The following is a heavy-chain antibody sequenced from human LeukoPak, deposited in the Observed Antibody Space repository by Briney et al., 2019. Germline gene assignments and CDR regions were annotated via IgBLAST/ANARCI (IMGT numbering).Heavy chain of an antibody. CDR1: GGTFSSYA. J-gene: IGHJ4*02. Sequence: SVKVSYKASGGTFSSYAISWVRQAPGQGLEWMGRIIPILGIANYAQKFQGRVTITADKSTSTAYMELSSLRSEDTAVYYCATGASKTGTPVDYWGQGTLVTVSS. CDR3: ATGASKTGTPVDY. D-gene: IGHD1-1*01. CDR2: IIPILGIA. V-gene: IGHV1-69*04.